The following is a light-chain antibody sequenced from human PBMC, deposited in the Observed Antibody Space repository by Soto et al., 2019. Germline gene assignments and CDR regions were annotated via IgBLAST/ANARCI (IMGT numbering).Light chain of an antibody. V-gene: IGKV3D-15*01. CDR2: GVY. CDR3: QQRSNWLWT. CDR1: QSVSSN. Sequence: EIVMTQSPTILSVSPGERATLSCRASQSVSSNLAWYQQKPGQAPRLLIYGVYTRAPGIPARFSGSGSGTEFTLTISSLQSEDFAVYYCQQRSNWLWTFGQGTKVDIK. J-gene: IGKJ1*01.